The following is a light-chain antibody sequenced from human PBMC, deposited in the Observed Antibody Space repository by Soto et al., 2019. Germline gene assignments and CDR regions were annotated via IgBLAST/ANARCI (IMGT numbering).Light chain of an antibody. Sequence: DIVMTQFPDSLAVSLGERATINCKSSQSVLYSSNNKNYLAWYQQKPVQPPKLLIYCASTRESGVPDRFSGSGSGTDFTHTISSLQAEDVAVYYCQQYYSTPLTFGGGTKVEIK. CDR1: QSVLYSSNNKNY. J-gene: IGKJ4*01. CDR2: CAS. CDR3: QQYYSTPLT. V-gene: IGKV4-1*01.